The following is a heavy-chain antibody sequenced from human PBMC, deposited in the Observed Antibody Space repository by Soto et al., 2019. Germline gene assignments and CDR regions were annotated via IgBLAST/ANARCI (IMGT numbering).Heavy chain of an antibody. V-gene: IGHV3-7*05. J-gene: IGHJ4*02. D-gene: IGHD3-16*01. CDR2: IKQDGTSK. CDR3: ARPRFILTERDFDS. Sequence: EVQLVESGGGLVQPGGSLRLSCEASGFTFTSYWMSWVRQAPGKGLEWVANIKQDGTSKYYADSVKGRFTVSRDNAKSSLHLQMDSLRDDDTAVYRCARPRFILTERDFDSWGQGTLVTVSS. CDR1: GFTFTSYW.